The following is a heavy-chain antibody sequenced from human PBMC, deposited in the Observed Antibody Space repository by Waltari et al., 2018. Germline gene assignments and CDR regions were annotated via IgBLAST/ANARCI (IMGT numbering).Heavy chain of an antibody. CDR3: ARDGLEYPPALAARPVPGPYYFDY. J-gene: IGHJ4*02. CDR1: GYSISSGYY. V-gene: IGHV4-38-2*02. Sequence: QVQLQESGPGLVKPSETLSLTCAVSGYSISSGYYWGWIRQPPGKGLEWIGSIYHSGSTYYNPSLKSRVTISVDTSKNQFSLKLSSVTAADTAVYYCARDGLEYPPALAARPVPGPYYFDYWGQGTLVTVSS. D-gene: IGHD6-6*01. CDR2: IYHSGST.